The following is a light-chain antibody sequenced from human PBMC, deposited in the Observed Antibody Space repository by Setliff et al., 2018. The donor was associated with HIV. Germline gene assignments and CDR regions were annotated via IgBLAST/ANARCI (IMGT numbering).Light chain of an antibody. CDR3: SSYTSSSTLGV. V-gene: IGLV2-14*01. Sequence: QSALTQPASVSGSPGQSITISCSGTSSDVGGYRYVSWYQQHPGKAPKLMIYDVSNRPSGVSNRFSGSKSGNTASLTTSGLQAEDEADYYCSSYTSSSTLGVFGTGTKVTVL. CDR2: DVS. CDR1: SSDVGGYRY. J-gene: IGLJ1*01.